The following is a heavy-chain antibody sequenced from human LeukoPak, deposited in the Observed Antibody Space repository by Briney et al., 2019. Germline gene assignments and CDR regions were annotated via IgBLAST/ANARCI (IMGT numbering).Heavy chain of an antibody. CDR2: IKSTTDGVTT. J-gene: IGHJ4*02. D-gene: IGHD5-12*01. CDR1: GFSFKDAW. V-gene: IGHV3-15*01. Sequence: GSLRLSCAASGFSFKDAWMSRVRQAPGKGLEWVGRIKSTTDGVTTDYAAPVKGRFTISRDDSRNTLYLQLNSLKTEDTALYYCTRIRGYSAYDFNYWGQGTLVTVSS. CDR3: TRIRGYSAYDFNY.